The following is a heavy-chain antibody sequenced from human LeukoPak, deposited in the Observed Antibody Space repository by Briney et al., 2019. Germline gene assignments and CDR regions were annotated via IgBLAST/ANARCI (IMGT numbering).Heavy chain of an antibody. Sequence: GGSLRPSCAASGFIFSSHAMSWVRQAPGKGLEWVSVISGSGGSTYYAVSVKGRFTISRDNSKSTLYLQMNSLRAEDTAVYYCAKGPLSGNFEYWGQGTLVTVSS. D-gene: IGHD1-14*01. CDR3: AKGPLSGNFEY. CDR1: GFIFSSHA. V-gene: IGHV3-23*01. CDR2: ISGSGGST. J-gene: IGHJ4*02.